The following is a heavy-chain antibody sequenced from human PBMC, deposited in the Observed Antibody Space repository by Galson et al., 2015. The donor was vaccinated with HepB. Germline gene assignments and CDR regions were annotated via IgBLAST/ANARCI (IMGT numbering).Heavy chain of an antibody. D-gene: IGHD2-2*01. CDR1: GFTFSSYG. CDR2: IWYDGSNK. CDR3: ARDRSPIAGYCSSTSCYYPLAPNRFDP. J-gene: IGHJ5*02. V-gene: IGHV3-33*01. Sequence: SLRLSCAASGFTFSSYGMHWVRQAPGKGLEWVAVIWYDGSNKYYADSVKGRFTISRDNSKNTLYLQMNSLRAEDTAVYYCARDRSPIAGYCSSTSCYYPLAPNRFDPWGQGTLVTVSS.